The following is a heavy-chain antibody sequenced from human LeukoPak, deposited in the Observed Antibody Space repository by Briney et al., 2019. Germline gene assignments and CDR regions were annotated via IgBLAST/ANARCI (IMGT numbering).Heavy chain of an antibody. V-gene: IGHV3-30*18. CDR1: GFTFSSYG. CDR3: AKDMLGGRPGYYFDY. D-gene: IGHD2-8*01. Sequence: PGRSLRLSCSASGFTFSSYGMHWVRQAPGKGLEWVAVISYDGSNKYYADSVKGRFTISRDNSKNTLYLQMNSLRAEDTAVYYCAKDMLGGRPGYYFDYWGQGTLVTVSS. J-gene: IGHJ4*02. CDR2: ISYDGSNK.